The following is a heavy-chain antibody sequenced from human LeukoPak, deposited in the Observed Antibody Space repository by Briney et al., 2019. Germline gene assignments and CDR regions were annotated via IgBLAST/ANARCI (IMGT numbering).Heavy chain of an antibody. J-gene: IGHJ4*02. CDR2: VSDTGDNT. CDR1: GFTFSYYA. Sequence: GGSLTLSCAASGFTFSYYAISWVRQAPGKRLEWVSAVSDTGDNTFYADSVNGRFTISRDNSKNTLYLQMNSLRAEDTAVYYCAKDGDFWQRAYYFDYWGQGTLVTVSS. CDR3: AKDGDFWQRAYYFDY. V-gene: IGHV3-23*01. D-gene: IGHD3-3*01.